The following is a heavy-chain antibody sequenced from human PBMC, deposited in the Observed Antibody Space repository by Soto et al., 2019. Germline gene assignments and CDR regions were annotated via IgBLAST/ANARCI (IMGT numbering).Heavy chain of an antibody. CDR1: GYTFNNYG. CDR2: ISAYNGNT. Sequence: QVQLVQSGAEVKKPGASMKVSCKPSGYTFNNYGISWVRQAPGQGLGWMGWISAYNGNTNYAQRHQGRVTMTTDTSTSTAKMELRSLRSDDSAVYYCARSRYNTDAFAIGGRETMVTVST. J-gene: IGHJ3*02. V-gene: IGHV1-18*01. CDR3: ARSRYNTDAFAI. D-gene: IGHD1-1*01.